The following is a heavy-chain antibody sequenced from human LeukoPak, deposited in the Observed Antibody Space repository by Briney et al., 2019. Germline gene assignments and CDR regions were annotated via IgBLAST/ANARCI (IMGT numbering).Heavy chain of an antibody. Sequence: GGSLGLSCAASGFTFSSYTMNWVRQAPGKGLEWVSSIPDSGSYSHHADSVKGRFTISRDNAKNSLYLHMNSLRAEDTAVYYCVRGDSRDYWGQGTQVTVSS. CDR1: GFTFSSYT. V-gene: IGHV3-21*01. D-gene: IGHD6-13*01. CDR2: IPDSGSYS. J-gene: IGHJ4*02. CDR3: VRGDSRDY.